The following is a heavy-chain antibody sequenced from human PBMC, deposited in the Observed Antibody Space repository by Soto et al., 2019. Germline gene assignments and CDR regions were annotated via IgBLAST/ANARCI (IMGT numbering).Heavy chain of an antibody. Sequence: QVQLVGSGGGVVQPGRSLRLSCAASGFTFSSYGMHWVRQAPGKGLEWVAVIWYDGSNKYYADSVKGRFTISRDNSKNTLYLQMNSLRAEDTAVYYCARDQYGDRLDYWGQGTLVTVSS. V-gene: IGHV3-33*01. J-gene: IGHJ4*02. CDR2: IWYDGSNK. D-gene: IGHD4-17*01. CDR1: GFTFSSYG. CDR3: ARDQYGDRLDY.